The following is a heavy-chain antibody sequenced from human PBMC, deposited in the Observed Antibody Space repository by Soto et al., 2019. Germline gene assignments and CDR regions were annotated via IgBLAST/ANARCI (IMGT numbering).Heavy chain of an antibody. D-gene: IGHD3-9*01. CDR1: GYTFTSYY. Sequence: SCKASGYTFTSYYMSWIRQAPGKGLEWVSSIGSSSSYTNYADSVKGRFTISRDNAKNSLYLQMNSLRAEDTAVYYCARRRPTGYYNYWGQGTLVTVSS. J-gene: IGHJ4*02. CDR3: ARRRPTGYYNY. CDR2: IGSSSSYT. V-gene: IGHV3-11*03.